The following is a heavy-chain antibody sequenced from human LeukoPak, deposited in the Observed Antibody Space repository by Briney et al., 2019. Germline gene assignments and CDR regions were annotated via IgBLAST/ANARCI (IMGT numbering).Heavy chain of an antibody. Sequence: GGSLRLSCAASGFTFSGSAMHWVRQASGKGLEWVGRIRSKANSYATAYAASVKGRFTISRDDPKNTAYLQMNSLKTEDTAVYYCTRLGEYSSSYENYYYMDVWGKGTTVTVSS. CDR1: GFTFSGSA. J-gene: IGHJ6*03. D-gene: IGHD6-6*01. V-gene: IGHV3-73*01. CDR2: IRSKANSYAT. CDR3: TRLGEYSSSYENYYYMDV.